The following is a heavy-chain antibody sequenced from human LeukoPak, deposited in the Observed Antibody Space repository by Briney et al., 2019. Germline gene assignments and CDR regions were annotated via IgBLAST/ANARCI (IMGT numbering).Heavy chain of an antibody. CDR1: VYTFTGYY. J-gene: IGHJ4*02. V-gene: IGHV1-2*06. Sequence: ASVKVSCKASVYTFTGYYMHWVRQAPGQGLEWMGRINPNSGGTNYAQKFQGRVTMTRDTSISRAYMKLSRLRSDDTAVYYCARELNDYWGQGTLVTVSS. CDR2: INPNSGGT. CDR3: ARELNDY.